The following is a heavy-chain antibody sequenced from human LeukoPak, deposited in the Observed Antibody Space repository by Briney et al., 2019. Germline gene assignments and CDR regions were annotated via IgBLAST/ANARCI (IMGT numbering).Heavy chain of an antibody. CDR1: GYTLTGYY. CDR2: INPNSGGT. CDR3: AREDLWFGELGVDY. V-gene: IGHV1-2*02. D-gene: IGHD3-10*01. J-gene: IGHJ4*02. Sequence: ASVKVSCKASGYTLTGYYMHWVRQAPGQGLEWMGWINPNSGGTNYAQKFQGRVTMTRDTSISTAYMELSRLRSDDTAVYYCAREDLWFGELGVDYWGQGTLVTVSS.